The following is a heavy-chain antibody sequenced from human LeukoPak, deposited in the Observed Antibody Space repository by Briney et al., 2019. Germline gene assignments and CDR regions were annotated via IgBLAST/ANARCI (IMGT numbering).Heavy chain of an antibody. J-gene: IGHJ5*02. D-gene: IGHD6-13*01. CDR1: GFTFSSYW. V-gene: IGHV3-74*01. CDR3: ARDLYSSSWYVSFWFDP. CDR2: INSDGSST. Sequence: GGSLRLSCAASGFTFSSYWMHWVRQAPGKGLVWVSHINSDGSSTSYADSVKGRFTISRDNAKNTLYLQMNSLRAEDTAVYYCARDLYSSSWYVSFWFDPWGQGTLVTVSS.